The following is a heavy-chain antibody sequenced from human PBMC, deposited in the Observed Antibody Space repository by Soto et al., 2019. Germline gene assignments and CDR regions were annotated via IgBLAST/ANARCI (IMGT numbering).Heavy chain of an antibody. Sequence: SETLSLTCAVYGGSFSDNYWSWIRQPPGKGLEWLGEINHSGSTNHNPSLKSRVTILADTSKKQFSLKLSSVTAADAAVYYCARGRGEIQGPWGQGTLVTVSS. V-gene: IGHV4-34*01. J-gene: IGHJ5*02. CDR3: ARGRGEIQGP. CDR1: GGSFSDNY. D-gene: IGHD3-16*01. CDR2: INHSGST.